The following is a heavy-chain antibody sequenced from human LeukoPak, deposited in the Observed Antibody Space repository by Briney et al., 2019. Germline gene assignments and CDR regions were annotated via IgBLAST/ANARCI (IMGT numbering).Heavy chain of an antibody. Sequence: KSSETLSLTCVVYGGSFSDYYWTWIRQPPGKGLEWIGEINHSGRANYNPSLKSRVTVSLDTSKDQFSLKLSSVTAADTAVYYCARAEWYSSSWPNAFDIWGQGTMVTVSS. D-gene: IGHD6-13*01. CDR3: ARAEWYSSSWPNAFDI. J-gene: IGHJ3*02. CDR1: GGSFSDYY. V-gene: IGHV4-34*01. CDR2: INHSGRA.